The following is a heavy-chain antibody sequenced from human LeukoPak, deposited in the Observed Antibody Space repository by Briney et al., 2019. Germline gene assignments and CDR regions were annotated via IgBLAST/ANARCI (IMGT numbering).Heavy chain of an antibody. CDR3: ARVRERSGNSYWYFDI. CDR2: IIPIFGTA. J-gene: IGHJ2*01. Sequence: SVKVSCKASGGTFSSYAISWVRQAPGQGLEWMGGIIPIFGTANYAQKFQGRVTITADESTSTAYMELSSLRSEDTAVYYCARVRERSGNSYWYFDIWGRSTLVTVSS. V-gene: IGHV1-69*13. D-gene: IGHD4-23*01. CDR1: GGTFSSYA.